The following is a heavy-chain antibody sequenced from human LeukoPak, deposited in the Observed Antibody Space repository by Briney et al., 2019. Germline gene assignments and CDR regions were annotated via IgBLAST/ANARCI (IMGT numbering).Heavy chain of an antibody. Sequence: PSETLSLTCTVSGDSISSSSYYWGWIRQPPGKGLEWIGSIYYSGSTYYNPSLKSRVTISVDTSKNQFSLKLSSVTAADTAVYYCVSAQPSYDFWSGYYHNYFDYWGQGTLVTVSS. CDR2: IYYSGST. V-gene: IGHV4-39*01. CDR1: GDSISSSSYY. CDR3: VSAQPSYDFWSGYYHNYFDY. D-gene: IGHD3-3*01. J-gene: IGHJ4*02.